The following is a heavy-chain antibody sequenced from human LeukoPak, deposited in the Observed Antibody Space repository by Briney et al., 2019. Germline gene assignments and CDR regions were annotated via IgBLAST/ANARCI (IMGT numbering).Heavy chain of an antibody. CDR1: GFTFSSYE. J-gene: IGHJ6*03. Sequence: GGSLRLSCAASGFTFSSYEMNWVRQAPGKGLEWVGFIRSKAYGGTTEYAASVKGRFTISRDDSKSIAYLQMNSLKTEDTAVYYCTRDRWVYDFWSDPPNDMDVWGKGTTVTVSS. D-gene: IGHD3-3*01. V-gene: IGHV3-49*04. CDR2: IRSKAYGGTT. CDR3: TRDRWVYDFWSDPPNDMDV.